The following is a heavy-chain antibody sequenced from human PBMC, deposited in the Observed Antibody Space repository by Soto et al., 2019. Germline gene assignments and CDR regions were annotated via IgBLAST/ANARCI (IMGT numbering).Heavy chain of an antibody. CDR2: IYSGGST. Sequence: GGSLRLSCAASGFTVSSNYMSWVRQAPGKGLEWVSVIYSGGSTYYADSVKGRFTISRHNSKNTLYLQMNSLRAEDTAVYYCASSRWRSSWYGIFDFWGQGTLVTVSS. J-gene: IGHJ4*02. V-gene: IGHV3-53*04. CDR3: ASSRWRSSWYGIFDF. CDR1: GFTVSSNY. D-gene: IGHD6-13*01.